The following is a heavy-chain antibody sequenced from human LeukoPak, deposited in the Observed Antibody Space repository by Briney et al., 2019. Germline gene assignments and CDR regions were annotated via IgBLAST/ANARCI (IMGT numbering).Heavy chain of an antibody. CDR1: RFPFSSYS. CDR3: ARLVWDTTMADGDIDS. V-gene: IGHV3-48*04. D-gene: IGHD5-18*01. J-gene: IGHJ4*02. Sequence: GGSLRLSCAASRFPFSSYSMCWVRQAPGKGLEWVSYISYSSSTIFYAESVKGRFTISRDNAKNSLYLQMNSLRAEDTAMYYCARLVWDTTMADGDIDSWGQGTLLIVSS. CDR2: ISYSSSTI.